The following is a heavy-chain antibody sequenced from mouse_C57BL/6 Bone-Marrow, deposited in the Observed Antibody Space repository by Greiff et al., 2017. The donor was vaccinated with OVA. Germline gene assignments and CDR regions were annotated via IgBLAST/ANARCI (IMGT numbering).Heavy chain of an antibody. CDR3: ARAPGYYGSSYDMDY. Sequence: VQLQQPGAELVKPGASVKMSCKASGYTFTSYWITWVKQRPGQGLEWIGDIYPGSGGTNYNEKFKSKATLTVDTSSSTAYMQLSSLTSEDSAVYYCARAPGYYGSSYDMDYWGQGTTLTVSS. CDR2: IYPGSGGT. CDR1: GYTFTSYW. D-gene: IGHD1-1*01. V-gene: IGHV1-55*01. J-gene: IGHJ2*01.